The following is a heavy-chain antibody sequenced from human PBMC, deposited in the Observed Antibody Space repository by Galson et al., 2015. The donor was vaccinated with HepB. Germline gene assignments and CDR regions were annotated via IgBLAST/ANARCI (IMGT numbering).Heavy chain of an antibody. CDR3: ARDSYCGGDSYEGNYGMDV. CDR2: IKQDGSEK. CDR1: GFTFSSYW. D-gene: IGHD2-21*01. J-gene: IGHJ6*02. V-gene: IGHV3-7*03. Sequence: SLRLSCAASGFTFSSYWMSWVRQAPGKGLEWVANIKQDGSEKYYVDSVKGRFTISRDNAKNSLYLQMNSLRAEDTAVYYCARDSYCGGDSYEGNYGMDVWGQGTTVTVSS.